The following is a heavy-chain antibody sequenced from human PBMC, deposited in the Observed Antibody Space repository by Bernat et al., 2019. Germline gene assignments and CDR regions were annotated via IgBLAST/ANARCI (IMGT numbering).Heavy chain of an antibody. J-gene: IGHJ3*02. V-gene: IGHV4-59*01. CDR2: IYYSGST. CDR1: GGSISSYY. D-gene: IGHD3-9*01. CDR3: ARGILRYFDWFHDAFDI. Sequence: QVQLQESGPGLVKPSETLSLTCTVSGGSISSYYWSWIRQPPGKGLEWIGYIYYSGSTNYNPSLKRRVTISVDTSKNQFSLKLSSVTAADTAVYYCARGILRYFDWFHDAFDIWGQGTMVTVSS.